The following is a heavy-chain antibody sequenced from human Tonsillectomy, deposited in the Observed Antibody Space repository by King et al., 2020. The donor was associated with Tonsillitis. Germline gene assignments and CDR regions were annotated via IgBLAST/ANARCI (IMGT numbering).Heavy chain of an antibody. CDR2: IKQDGSEK. V-gene: IGHV3-7*01. CDR3: ARDRGITIYYYYGMDV. D-gene: IGHD3-9*01. CDR1: GFTFRNYW. Sequence: VQLVESGGGLVQPGGSLRLSCAASGFTFRNYWMSWVRQGPGKGLEWVANIKQDGSEKNYVDSVKGRFTISRDNAKNSLYLQMNSLRAADTAVYYGARDRGITIYYYYGMDVWGQGTTVTVSS. J-gene: IGHJ6*02.